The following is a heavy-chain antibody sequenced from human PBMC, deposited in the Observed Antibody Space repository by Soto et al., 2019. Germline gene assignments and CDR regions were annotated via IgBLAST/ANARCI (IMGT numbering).Heavy chain of an antibody. D-gene: IGHD3-9*01. CDR3: ARGGYDILTGYYNRYYYYGMDV. CDR1: GYTFISYD. V-gene: IGHV1-8*01. Sequence: QVQLVQSGAEVKKPGASVKVSCKASGYTFISYDINWVRQATGQGLEWMGWMNPNSGNTGYAQKFQDRVTMTRNTSISTAYMELSSLRSEDTAVYYCARGGYDILTGYYNRYYYYGMDVWGQGTTVTVSS. J-gene: IGHJ6*02. CDR2: MNPNSGNT.